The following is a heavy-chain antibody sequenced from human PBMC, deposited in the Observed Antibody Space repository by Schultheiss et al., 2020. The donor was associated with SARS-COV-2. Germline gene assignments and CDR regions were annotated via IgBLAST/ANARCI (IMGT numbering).Heavy chain of an antibody. J-gene: IGHJ6*03. D-gene: IGHD1-1*01. V-gene: IGHV1-69*13. CDR3: ARVQYNWNPDRGYYYMDV. CDR1: GGTFSSYA. Sequence: SVKVSCKASGGTFSSYAISWVRQAPGQGLEWMGGIIPIFGTANYALKFQGRVTITADESTSTAYVELRSLRSDDTAVYYCARVQYNWNPDRGYYYMDVWGKGTTVTVSS. CDR2: IIPIFGTA.